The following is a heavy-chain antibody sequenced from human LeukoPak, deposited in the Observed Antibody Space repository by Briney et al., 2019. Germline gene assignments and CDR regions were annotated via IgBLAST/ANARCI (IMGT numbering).Heavy chain of an antibody. CDR3: ARDGFVGAADY. Sequence: AGGSLRLSCAASEFIFSGYWVNWVRQAPGKGLEWVANIKQDGSEKQYVDSVRGRFTISRDNAKNSLYLQVNSLRVEDTAVYYCARDGFVGAADYWGQGTLVTVSS. CDR1: EFIFSGYW. CDR2: IKQDGSEK. D-gene: IGHD6-25*01. J-gene: IGHJ4*02. V-gene: IGHV3-7*01.